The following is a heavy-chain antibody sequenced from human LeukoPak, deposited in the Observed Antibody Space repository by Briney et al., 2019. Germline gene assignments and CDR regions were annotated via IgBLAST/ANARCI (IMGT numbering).Heavy chain of an antibody. D-gene: IGHD3-22*01. CDR3: ARRYYDTSGGLGY. CDR2: INPIGGST. J-gene: IGHJ4*02. CDR1: GYTFTGYY. Sequence: ASVKVSCKASGYTFTGYYMHWVRQAPGQGLEWMGIINPIGGSTSYAQKFQGRVTMTRDMSTSTVYMEPSSLRSEDTAVYYCARRYYDTSGGLGYWGQGTLVTVSS. V-gene: IGHV1-46*01.